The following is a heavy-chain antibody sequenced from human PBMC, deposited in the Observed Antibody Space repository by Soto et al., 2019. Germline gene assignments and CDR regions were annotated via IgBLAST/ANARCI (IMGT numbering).Heavy chain of an antibody. D-gene: IGHD3-3*01. CDR2: INHSGST. V-gene: IGHV4-34*01. Sequence: PSETLSLTCAVYGGSFSGYYWSWIRQPPGKGLEWIGEINHSGSTNYNPSLKSRVTISVDTSKNQFSLKLSSVTAADTAVYYCARVNPSGYYFDYWGQGTLVTVSS. J-gene: IGHJ4*02. CDR3: ARVNPSGYYFDY. CDR1: GGSFSGYY.